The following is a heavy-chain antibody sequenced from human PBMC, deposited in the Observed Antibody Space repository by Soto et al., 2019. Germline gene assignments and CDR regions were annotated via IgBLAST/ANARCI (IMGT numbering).Heavy chain of an antibody. CDR3: AKGYYSGYDLAYFDY. D-gene: IGHD5-12*01. Sequence: EVQLLESGGGLVQPGGSLRLSCAASGFSFDDYAMTWVRQAAGKGLEWVSAISGGGDNTYYADSVKGRFTISRDNSKNTLYLQLNSLRAEDTALYYCAKGYYSGYDLAYFDYWGQGTLVTVSS. V-gene: IGHV3-23*01. J-gene: IGHJ4*02. CDR1: GFSFDDYA. CDR2: ISGGGDNT.